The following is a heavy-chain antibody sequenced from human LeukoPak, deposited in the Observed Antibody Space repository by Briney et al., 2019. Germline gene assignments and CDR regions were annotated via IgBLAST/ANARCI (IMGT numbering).Heavy chain of an antibody. CDR3: ARGPVDGCAFFDY. D-gene: IGHD2-15*01. Sequence: SEALSLTCTVSGASISSGSYHWSWIRQPAGKGLEWIGRFTTSGSTKYNPSLKSRVTISLDNSKNQFSLKLSSVTAADTALYYCARGPVDGCAFFDYWGQGNLVTVSS. J-gene: IGHJ4*02. V-gene: IGHV4-61*02. CDR1: GASISSGSYH. CDR2: FTTSGST.